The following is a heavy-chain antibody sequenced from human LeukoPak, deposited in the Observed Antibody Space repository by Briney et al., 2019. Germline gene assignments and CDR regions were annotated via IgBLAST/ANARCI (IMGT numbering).Heavy chain of an antibody. V-gene: IGHV3-30-3*01. CDR2: ISYDGSNK. CDR1: GFTFSSYA. D-gene: IGHD3-22*01. J-gene: IGHJ4*02. Sequence: GGSLRLSCAASGFTFSSYAMHWVRQAPGKGLEWVAVISYDGSNKYYADSVKGRLTISRDNSKNTLYLQMNSLRAEDTAVYYCARGHSSGYYGGYYFDYWGQGTLVTVSS. CDR3: ARGHSSGYYGGYYFDY.